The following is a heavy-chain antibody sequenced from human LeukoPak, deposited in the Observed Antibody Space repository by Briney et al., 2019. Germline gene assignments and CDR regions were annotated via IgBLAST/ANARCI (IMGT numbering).Heavy chain of an antibody. CDR3: ASGAGCYSPDY. CDR1: AYTFTSCY. CDR2: INPNSGGT. V-gene: IGHV1-2*02. Sequence: ASVKVSCKASAYTFTSCYLHWVRQAPGQGLEWMGWINPNSGGTNYAQKFQGRVTMTRDTSISTAYMELRRLKSDDTAVYYCASGAGCYSPDYWGQGTLVTVSS. J-gene: IGHJ4*02. D-gene: IGHD3-10*01.